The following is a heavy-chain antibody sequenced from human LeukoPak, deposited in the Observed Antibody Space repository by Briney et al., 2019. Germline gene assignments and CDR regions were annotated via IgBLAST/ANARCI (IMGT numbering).Heavy chain of an antibody. CDR2: ISSSGSTI. Sequence: GGSLRLSCAASGFIFSSYEMNWVRQAPGKGLEWVSYISSSGSTIYYADSVKGRFTISRDNAKNSLYLRMNSLRAEDTAVYYCARDGRFGSDYYYYGMDVWGQGTTVTVSS. D-gene: IGHD3-10*01. V-gene: IGHV3-48*03. J-gene: IGHJ6*02. CDR1: GFIFSSYE. CDR3: ARDGRFGSDYYYYGMDV.